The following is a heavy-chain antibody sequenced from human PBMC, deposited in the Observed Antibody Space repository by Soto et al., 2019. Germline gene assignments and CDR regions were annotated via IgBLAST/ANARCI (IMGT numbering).Heavy chain of an antibody. J-gene: IGHJ4*02. D-gene: IGHD3-22*01. CDR2: IYSGGST. Sequence: EVQLVESGGGLIQPGGSLRLSCAASGFTVSSNYMSWVRQAPGKGLEWVSVIYSGGSTYYADSVKGRFTISRDNSKNTLYLQMNSLRAEDTAVYYCASRYDSSGYYRDYWGQGTLVTVSS. V-gene: IGHV3-53*01. CDR3: ASRYDSSGYYRDY. CDR1: GFTVSSNY.